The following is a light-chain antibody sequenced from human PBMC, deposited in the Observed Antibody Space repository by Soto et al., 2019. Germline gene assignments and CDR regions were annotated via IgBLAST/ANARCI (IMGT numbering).Light chain of an antibody. CDR1: SSDVGGYNY. CDR3: SSYTNSNTRQIV. CDR2: DVS. V-gene: IGLV2-14*03. Sequence: QSVLTQPASVSGSPGQSINISCTGTSSDVGGYNYVSWYQHHPGKAPKLIIYDVSNRPSGVSNPFSGSKSGNTASLTISGLQPEDEADYYCSSYTNSNTRQIVFGTGTKLTVL. J-gene: IGLJ1*01.